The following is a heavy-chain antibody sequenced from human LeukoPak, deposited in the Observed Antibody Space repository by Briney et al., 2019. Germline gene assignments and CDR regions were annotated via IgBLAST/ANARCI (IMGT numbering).Heavy chain of an antibody. D-gene: IGHD3-10*01. J-gene: IGHJ4*02. CDR2: ISWNSGKI. CDR1: GFTFDDYA. CDR3: AKGSAYGSGSFDY. V-gene: IGHV3-9*01. Sequence: GGSLSLSCAASGFTFDDYAMHWVRHARGRGLGWVSGISWNSGKIGYAHSGKGRFTISRDNAKNSLYLQMNSLRAEDTALYYCAKGSAYGSGSFDYWGQGTLVTVSS.